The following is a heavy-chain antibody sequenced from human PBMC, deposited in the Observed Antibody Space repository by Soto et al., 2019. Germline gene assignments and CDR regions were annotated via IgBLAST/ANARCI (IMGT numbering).Heavy chain of an antibody. CDR3: ARDGYDSSGYGGLGAFDI. D-gene: IGHD3-22*01. CDR2: IWYDGSNK. Sequence: GGSLRLSCAASGFTFSSYGMHWVRQAPGKGLEWVAVIWYDGSNKYYADSVKGRFTISRDNSKNTLYLQMNSLRAEDTAVYYCARDGYDSSGYGGLGAFDIWGQGTMVTVSS. J-gene: IGHJ3*02. CDR1: GFTFSSYG. V-gene: IGHV3-33*01.